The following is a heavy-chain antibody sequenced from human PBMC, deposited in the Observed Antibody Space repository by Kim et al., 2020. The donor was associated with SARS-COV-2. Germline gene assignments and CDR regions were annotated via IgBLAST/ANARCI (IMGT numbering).Heavy chain of an antibody. CDR2: INHSGST. Sequence: SETLSLTCAVYGGSFSGYYWSWIRQPPGKGLEWIGEINHSGSTNYNPSLKSRVTISVDTSKNQFPLNLSSVTAADTAVYYCARGTDGLVDFVLVVWSYY. CDR1: GGSFSGYY. J-gene: IGHJ6*01. CDR3: ARGTDGLVDFVLVVWSYY. V-gene: IGHV4-34*01. D-gene: IGHD2-8*02.